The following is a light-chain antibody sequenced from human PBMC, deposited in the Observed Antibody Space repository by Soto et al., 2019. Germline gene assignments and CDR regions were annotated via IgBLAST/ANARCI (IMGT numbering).Light chain of an antibody. CDR3: QQRDNWPPTWT. V-gene: IGKV3-11*01. CDR2: HTS. J-gene: IGKJ1*01. Sequence: IVLTQSPATVSLSPGERSTLSCMASQSVTTYLAWYQQKPGQAPRLLIYHTSNRAAGIPARFSGSGSGTDFTLTISSLEPEDFAVYYCQQRDNWPPTWTFGQGTKVDTK. CDR1: QSVTTY.